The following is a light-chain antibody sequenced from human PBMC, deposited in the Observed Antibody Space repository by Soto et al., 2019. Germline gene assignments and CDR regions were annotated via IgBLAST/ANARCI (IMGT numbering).Light chain of an antibody. CDR3: QQYHNWPIT. Sequence: NVLTQSLGTLSLSPGERATLFCRGSQIISTTYLAWYQQKPGRAPRLLMYGTSTRATGIPARFSGSGSGTEFTLSISSLQSEDFAVYYCQQYHNWPITFGQGTRLEIK. V-gene: IGKV3D-15*01. CDR1: QIISTTY. CDR2: GTS. J-gene: IGKJ5*01.